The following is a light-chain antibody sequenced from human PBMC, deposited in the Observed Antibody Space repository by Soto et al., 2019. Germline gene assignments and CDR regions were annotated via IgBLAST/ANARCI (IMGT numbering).Light chain of an antibody. CDR1: QTISSW. CDR2: KAS. CDR3: QQCHATPLT. V-gene: IGKV1-5*03. Sequence: DIQMTQSPSTLSGSVGDRVTITCRASQTISSWLAWYQQKPGKAPKLLIYKASTLKSGVPSRFSGSGYGTNFTLIISVLQPEDFAIYYCQQCHATPLTFGQGTRLEIK. J-gene: IGKJ5*01.